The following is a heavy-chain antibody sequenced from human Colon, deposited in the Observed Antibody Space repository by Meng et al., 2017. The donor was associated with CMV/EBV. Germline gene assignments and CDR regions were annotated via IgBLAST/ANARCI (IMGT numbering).Heavy chain of an antibody. CDR3: VRESWYFDF. CDR2: IYPQDGGT. V-gene: IGHV1-2*02. J-gene: IGHJ4*02. D-gene: IGHD6-13*01. CDR1: GYTFTANH. Sequence: QVTLVQSGTEVQTPGASVKVSCKTSGYTFTANHLHWVRQAPGQGLEWMGWIYPQDGGTYFAQKFQDRVTLTRDTSITTAYMELSGLTSDDTAIYYCVRESWYFDFWGEGTLVTVSS.